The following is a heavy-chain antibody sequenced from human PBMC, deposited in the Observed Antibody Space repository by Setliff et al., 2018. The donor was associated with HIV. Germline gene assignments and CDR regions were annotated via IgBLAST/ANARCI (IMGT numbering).Heavy chain of an antibody. CDR2: INPNSGGT. D-gene: IGHD3-3*01. V-gene: IGHV1-2*06. J-gene: IGHJ6*02. CDR3: ARDVRDGFEEWFSTLDDGMDV. Sequence: ASVKVSCKASGYTFTGYYMHWVRQAPGQGLEWMGRINPNSGGTNYAQKFQGRVTMTRDTSISTAYMELSRLRSDDTAVYYCARDVRDGFEEWFSTLDDGMDVWGQGTTVTVSS. CDR1: GYTFTGYY.